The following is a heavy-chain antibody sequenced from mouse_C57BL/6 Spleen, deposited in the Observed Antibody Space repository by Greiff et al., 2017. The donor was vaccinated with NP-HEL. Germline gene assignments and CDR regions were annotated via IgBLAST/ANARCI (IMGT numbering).Heavy chain of an antibody. CDR3: GRGGMDTTEGSAD. CDR2: ILPGSGST. V-gene: IGHV1-9*01. Sequence: VQLQQSGAELMKPGASVKLSCKATGYTFTGYWIAWVKQRPGHGLEWIGEILPGSGSTNYNEKFKGKATFTADTSSNTAYMQLSSLKTEDSDIYDRGRGGMDTTEGSADWGKGTLGTVSA. J-gene: IGHJ3*01. D-gene: IGHD2-2*01. CDR1: GYTFTGYW.